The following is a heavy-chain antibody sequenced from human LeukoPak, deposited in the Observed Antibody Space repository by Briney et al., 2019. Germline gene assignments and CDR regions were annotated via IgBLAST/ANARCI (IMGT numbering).Heavy chain of an antibody. D-gene: IGHD4-17*01. V-gene: IGHV3-23*01. Sequence: TGGSLRLSCAASGXTFSSYAMSWVRQAPGKGLEWVSAISGSGGSTYYADSVKGRFTISRDNSKNTLYLQMNSLRAEDTALYYCARGKYGDYDYYDYYGMDVWGQGTTVTVSS. CDR2: ISGSGGST. CDR3: ARGKYGDYDYYDYYGMDV. J-gene: IGHJ6*02. CDR1: GXTFSSYA.